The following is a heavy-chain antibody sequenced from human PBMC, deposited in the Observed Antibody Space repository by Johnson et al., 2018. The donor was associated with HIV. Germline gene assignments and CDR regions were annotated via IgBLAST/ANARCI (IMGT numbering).Heavy chain of an antibody. V-gene: IGHV3-66*01. CDR1: GFTVSSNY. J-gene: IGHJ3*01. CDR2: SWNSGSI. CDR3: TTVADTSGYYPIKPFDDAFDL. Sequence: VQLVESGGDLVQPGGSLRLSCAASGFTVSSNYMRWVRQAPGKGLEWVSGISWNSGSIGYADSVKGRFTISRDDSKNTLYLQMNSLKTEDTAVYYCTTVADTSGYYPIKPFDDAFDLWGQGAMVTVSS. D-gene: IGHD3-22*01.